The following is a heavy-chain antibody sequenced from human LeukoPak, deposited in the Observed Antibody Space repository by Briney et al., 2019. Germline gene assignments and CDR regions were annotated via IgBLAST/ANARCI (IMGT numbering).Heavy chain of an antibody. CDR1: GFTFSSYW. Sequence: PGGSLRLSCAASGFTFSSYWMSWVRQAPGKGLEWVANIKQDGSEKYYVDSVKGRFTISRDNAKNSLYLQMNSLRAEDTAVYYCARDSGSGSYYKLGDAFGIWGQGTMVTVSS. V-gene: IGHV3-7*01. D-gene: IGHD3-10*01. J-gene: IGHJ3*02. CDR2: IKQDGSEK. CDR3: ARDSGSGSYYKLGDAFGI.